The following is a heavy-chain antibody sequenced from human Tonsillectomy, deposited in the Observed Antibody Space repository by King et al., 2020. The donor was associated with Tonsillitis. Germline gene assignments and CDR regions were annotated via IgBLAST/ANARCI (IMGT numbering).Heavy chain of an antibody. CDR1: GASISSGGYY. Sequence: QLQESGPGLVKPSQTLSLTCTVSGASISSGGYYWSWIRQHPGKGLDWIGYIYYSWSTYYKPSLKCRITISEDTSKNHFSLKVSSVTAADTAGDHCARVHQAFHPVIDYWGQGTLVTVSS. CDR3: ARVHQAFHPVIDY. CDR2: IYYSWST. V-gene: IGHV4-31*03. J-gene: IGHJ4*02.